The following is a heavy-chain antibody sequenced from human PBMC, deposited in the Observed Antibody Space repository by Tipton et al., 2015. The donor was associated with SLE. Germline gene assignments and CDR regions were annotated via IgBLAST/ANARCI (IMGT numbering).Heavy chain of an antibody. V-gene: IGHV4-59*11. J-gene: IGHJ4*02. CDR1: GGSISSHY. D-gene: IGHD6-13*01. CDR3: ASNIAAAGGSGYFDY. CDR2: IYYSGNT. Sequence: GLVKPSETLSLTCTVSGGSISSHYWSWIRQPPGKGLEWIGYIYYSGNTNYNPSLKSRVTISVDTSKNQFSLKLSSVTAADTAVYYCASNIAAAGGSGYFDYWGQGTLVTVSS.